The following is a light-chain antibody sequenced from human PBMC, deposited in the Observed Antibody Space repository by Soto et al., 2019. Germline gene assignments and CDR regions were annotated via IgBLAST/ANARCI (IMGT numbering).Light chain of an antibody. J-gene: IGKJ4*01. Sequence: EFVLTQSPCTLSLSPGERATLSCRASQGVSRKLAWYQHKPGQAPRLLICAASTGATGIPARFSGSGSVTEFTLTISSLQSEDCAIYYCQQYHTWPKTFGGGTKVDI. CDR3: QQYHTWPKT. CDR2: AAS. V-gene: IGKV3-15*01. CDR1: QGVSRK.